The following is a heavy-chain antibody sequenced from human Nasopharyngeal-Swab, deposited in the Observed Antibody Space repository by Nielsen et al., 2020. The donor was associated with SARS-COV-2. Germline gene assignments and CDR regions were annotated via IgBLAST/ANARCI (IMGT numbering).Heavy chain of an antibody. CDR2: IYPGDSDT. V-gene: IGHV5-51*01. CDR3: ARHEGYTSSWD. D-gene: IGHD6-13*01. Sequence: GESLKISCKGSGYSFTSNWIGWVRQMPGKGLEWMGIIYPGDSDTRYSPPFQGQVTISADKSISTAYLHWSSLKASDTAIYYCARHEGYTSSWDWGQGTLVTVSS. J-gene: IGHJ4*02. CDR1: GYSFTSNW.